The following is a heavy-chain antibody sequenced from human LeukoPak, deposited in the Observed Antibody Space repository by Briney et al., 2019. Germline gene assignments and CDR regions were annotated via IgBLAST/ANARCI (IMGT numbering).Heavy chain of an antibody. J-gene: IGHJ4*02. Sequence: EASVKVSCKASGYTFTGYYMHWVRQAPGQGLAWMGWINPNSGGTNYAQKFQGRVTMTRDTSISTAYMELSSLRSDDTAVYYCARLHSGYDWGVDYWGQGTLVTVSS. CDR3: ARLHSGYDWGVDY. CDR1: GYTFTGYY. D-gene: IGHD5-12*01. V-gene: IGHV1-2*02. CDR2: INPNSGGT.